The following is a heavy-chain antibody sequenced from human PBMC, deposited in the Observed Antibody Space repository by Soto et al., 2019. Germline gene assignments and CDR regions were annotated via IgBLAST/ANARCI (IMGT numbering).Heavy chain of an antibody. J-gene: IGHJ6*02. CDR3: AREVGRILADYYYYYGMDV. CDR2: TYYRSKWYN. V-gene: IGHV6-1*01. D-gene: IGHD1-26*01. CDR1: GDSVSSNSAA. Sequence: SQTLSLTCAISGDSVSSNSAAWNWIRQSPSRGLEWLGRTYYRSKWYNDYAVSVKSRITINPDTSKNQFSLQLNSVTPEDTAVYYCAREVGRILADYYYYYGMDVWGQGTTVTVSS.